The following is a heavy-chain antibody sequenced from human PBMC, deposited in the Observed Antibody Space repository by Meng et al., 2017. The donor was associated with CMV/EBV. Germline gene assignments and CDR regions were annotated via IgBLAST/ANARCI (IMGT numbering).Heavy chain of an antibody. V-gene: IGHV1-69*12. CDR3: AREVDDYGDGWYFDL. D-gene: IGHD4-17*01. J-gene: IGHJ2*01. Sequence: HVQPVPSGAEVKKPGPSVKASCKASGGTFSSYAISWVRQAPGQGLEWMGGIIPIFGTANYAQKFQGRVTITADESTSTAYMELSSLRSEDTAVYYCAREVDDYGDGWYFDLWGRGTLVTVSS. CDR2: IIPIFGTA. CDR1: GGTFSSYA.